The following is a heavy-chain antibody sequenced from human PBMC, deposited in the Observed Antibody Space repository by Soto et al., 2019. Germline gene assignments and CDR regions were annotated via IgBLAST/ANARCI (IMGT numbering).Heavy chain of an antibody. CDR3: AREAGKITAAKYKRFDT. D-gene: IGHD2-2*01. Sequence: GGSLRLSCAASGFTFSDYWMSWVRQAPEKGLEWVANIKQDGSEKYYLDSVKGRFTISRDNARNSLYLQLNSLRVEDTAIYYCAREAGKITAAKYKRFDTWGQGTLVTVSS. CDR2: IKQDGSEK. J-gene: IGHJ5*02. CDR1: GFTFSDYW. V-gene: IGHV3-7*01.